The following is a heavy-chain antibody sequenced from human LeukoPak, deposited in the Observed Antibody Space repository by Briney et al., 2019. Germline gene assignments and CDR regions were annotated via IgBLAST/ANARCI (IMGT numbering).Heavy chain of an antibody. V-gene: IGHV1-18*04. Sequence: GESLRISCKGSGYSFTSYWISWVRQAPGQGLEWMGWISAYNGNTNYAQKLQGRVTMTTDTSTSTAYMELRSLRSDDTAVYYCARDAAAGTVWFDPWGQGTLVTVSS. J-gene: IGHJ5*02. D-gene: IGHD6-13*01. CDR3: ARDAAAGTVWFDP. CDR1: GYSFTSYW. CDR2: ISAYNGNT.